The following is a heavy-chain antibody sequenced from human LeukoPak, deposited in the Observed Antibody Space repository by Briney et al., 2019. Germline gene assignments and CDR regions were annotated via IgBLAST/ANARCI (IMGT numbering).Heavy chain of an antibody. CDR2: INPNSGAT. J-gene: IGHJ4*02. CDR3: AKIGSSHDFDY. Sequence: ASVKVSCKASGYTFTVYFIHWVRQAPGQGLEWMGRINPNSGATDYAQKFQGRVTMTRDTSISTAYMELSSLKSDDTAVYYCAKIGSSHDFDYWGQGTLVTVSS. V-gene: IGHV1-2*06. D-gene: IGHD1-26*01. CDR1: GYTFTVYF.